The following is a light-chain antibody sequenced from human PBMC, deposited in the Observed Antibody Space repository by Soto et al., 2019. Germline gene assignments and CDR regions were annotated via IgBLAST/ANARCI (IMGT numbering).Light chain of an antibody. J-gene: IGKJ1*01. Sequence: DIQMTQSPSSLSASVGDRVTITCRASQSVRSHLNWFQQKPGKAPDLLIYGASTLQFGIPSRFSGSGSGTDFILTISSLQPEDFAIYYCQQSFRPPRTFGQGTKVEIK. CDR1: QSVRSH. CDR3: QQSFRPPRT. V-gene: IGKV1-39*01. CDR2: GAS.